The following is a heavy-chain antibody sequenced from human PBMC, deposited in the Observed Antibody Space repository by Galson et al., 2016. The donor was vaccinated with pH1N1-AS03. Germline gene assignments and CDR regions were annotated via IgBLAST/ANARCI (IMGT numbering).Heavy chain of an antibody. Sequence: SVKVSCKASGYTFISYVMHWVRQAPGQRLEWMGWINAGNGNTTYSQSFQGRVTITRDTSASKAYMELSSLRSEDTAVYYCTREGRYFDRLWNGLDVWGQGTTVTVAS. CDR2: INAGNGNT. CDR3: TREGRYFDRLWNGLDV. J-gene: IGHJ6*02. CDR1: GYTFISYV. V-gene: IGHV1-3*01. D-gene: IGHD3-9*01.